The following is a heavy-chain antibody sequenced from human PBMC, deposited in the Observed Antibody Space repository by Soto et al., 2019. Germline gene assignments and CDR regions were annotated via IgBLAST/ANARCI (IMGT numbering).Heavy chain of an antibody. J-gene: IGHJ6*02. CDR3: AICSTPEFSIFGVVTIPQGYYYGMDV. CDR2: IIPIFGTA. CDR1: GGTFSSYA. V-gene: IGHV1-69*13. Sequence: SVKVSCKASGGTFSSYAISWVRQAPGQGLEWMGGIIPIFGTANYAQKIQGRVTITADESTSTAYMKLSSLRSEDTAVNYCAICSTPEFSIFGVVTIPQGYYYGMDVWGQGTTVTVSS. D-gene: IGHD3-3*01.